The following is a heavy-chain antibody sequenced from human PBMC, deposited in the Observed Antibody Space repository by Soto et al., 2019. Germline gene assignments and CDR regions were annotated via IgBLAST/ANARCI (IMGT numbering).Heavy chain of an antibody. CDR1: GFTFSSYN. CDR2: ISSSSGTI. D-gene: IGHD3-10*01. CDR3: ARDGHGCYYPHYHYYGMHV. Sequence: EVQLVESGGGLVQPGGSLRLSCAASGFTFSSYNVNWVRQAPGKGLEWVSYISSSSGTIYYADSVKGRFTISRDNANISLYLQMNSLRAEDTAVYYCARDGHGCYYPHYHYYGMHVWGQGTTVTVSS. V-gene: IGHV3-48*01. J-gene: IGHJ6*02.